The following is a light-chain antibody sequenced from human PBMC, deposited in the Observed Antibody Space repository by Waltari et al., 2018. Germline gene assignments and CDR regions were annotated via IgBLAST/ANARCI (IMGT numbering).Light chain of an antibody. V-gene: IGLV1-44*01. CDR3: AAWDDSLKGQV. CDR2: SND. CDR1: TSNIGSYA. J-gene: IGLJ3*02. Sequence: QSVVTQPPSASGTPGQTVTISCSGTTSNIGSYAFNWYQQLPGTAPRHLIYSNDQRPSGVPDRFSGSQSGTSASLAISGLQSEDGADYYCAAWDDSLKGQVFGGGTKLTVL.